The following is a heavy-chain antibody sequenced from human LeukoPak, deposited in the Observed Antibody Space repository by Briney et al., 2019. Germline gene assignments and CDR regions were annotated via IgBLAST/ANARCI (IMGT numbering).Heavy chain of an antibody. CDR3: ARDTPPRPLDY. Sequence: GRSLRLSCAASGFTFGSYAMHWVRQAPGKGLVWVSRINSDGSSTSYADSVKGRFTISRDNAKNTLYLQMNSLRAEDTAVYYCARDTPPRPLDYWGQGTLVTVSS. CDR1: GFTFGSYA. D-gene: IGHD2-15*01. CDR2: INSDGSST. V-gene: IGHV3-74*01. J-gene: IGHJ4*02.